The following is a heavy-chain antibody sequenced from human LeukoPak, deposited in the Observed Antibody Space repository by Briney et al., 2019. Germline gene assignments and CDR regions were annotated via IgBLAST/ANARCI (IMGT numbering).Heavy chain of an antibody. J-gene: IGHJ3*02. CDR2: IGYDGSKI. CDR3: AKEGRGGFDI. D-gene: IGHD3-16*01. CDR1: GFTFSRSG. Sequence: GGSLRLSCAASGFTFSRSGMHWVRQAPGKGLEWVTFIGYDGSKIYYADSVKGRFTISRDNSKNTLYLQMNSLRPEDTAVYYCAKEGRGGFDIWGQGTMVTVSS. V-gene: IGHV3-30*02.